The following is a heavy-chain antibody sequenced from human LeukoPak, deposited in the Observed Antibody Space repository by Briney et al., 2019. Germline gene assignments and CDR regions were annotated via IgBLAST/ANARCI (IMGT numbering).Heavy chain of an antibody. CDR2: ISSSSSYI. Sequence: GGSLRLSCTTSGFTFGDYAMSWFRQAPGKGLEWVSSISSSSSYIYYADSVKGRFTISRDNAKNSLYLQMNSLRVEDTAVYYCASTDYWGQGTLVTVSS. CDR3: ASTDY. V-gene: IGHV3-21*01. CDR1: GFTFGDYA. J-gene: IGHJ4*02.